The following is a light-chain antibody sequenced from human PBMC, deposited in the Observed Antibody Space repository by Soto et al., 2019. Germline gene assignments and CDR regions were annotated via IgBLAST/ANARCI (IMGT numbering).Light chain of an antibody. CDR3: QQYGGSPRS. J-gene: IGKJ3*01. CDR2: GAS. Sequence: EIVLTQSPGTLSLSPGERATLSCRASQSVSGNHLAWYQQTPGLPPMLLIYGASSRATGIPDRFSGSGSGTDFTLTISRLQPEDSAVYYCQQYGGSPRSFGPGTKVDIK. CDR1: QSVSGNH. V-gene: IGKV3-20*01.